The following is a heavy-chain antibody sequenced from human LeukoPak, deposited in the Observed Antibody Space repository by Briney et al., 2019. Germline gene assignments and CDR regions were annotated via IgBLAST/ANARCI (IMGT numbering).Heavy chain of an antibody. V-gene: IGHV3-30*18. Sequence: TGGSLRLSCAASGFTFRSYGMHWVRQAPGKGLEWVAVISYDGTNKYYADSVKGRLTISRDNSKNTLYLQMHSLRGEDTAVYYCAKSTIAAVGKDYYYAMEAWGQGTTVTVSS. J-gene: IGHJ6*02. D-gene: IGHD6-13*01. CDR3: AKSTIAAVGKDYYYAMEA. CDR2: ISYDGTNK. CDR1: GFTFRSYG.